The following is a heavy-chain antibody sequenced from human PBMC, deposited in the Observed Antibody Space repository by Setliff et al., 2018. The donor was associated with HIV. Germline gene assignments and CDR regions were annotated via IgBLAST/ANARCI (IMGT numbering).Heavy chain of an antibody. CDR2: ILSSGGTI. CDR3: ARAFSGYYFDY. J-gene: IGHJ4*02. V-gene: IGHV3-48*03. CDR1: GFPFSSYE. Sequence: GGSLRLSCAASGFPFSSYEMNWVRQAPGKGLEWVSAILSSGGTIYYADSVKGRFTISRDNAKKSLYLQMNSLRADDTAVYYCARAFSGYYFDYWGQGTLVTVSS. D-gene: IGHD3-3*01.